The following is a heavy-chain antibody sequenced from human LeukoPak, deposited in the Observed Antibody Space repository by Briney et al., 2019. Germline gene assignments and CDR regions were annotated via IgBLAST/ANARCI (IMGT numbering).Heavy chain of an antibody. J-gene: IGHJ4*02. Sequence: GGSLRLSCAASGFTFSSYAMSWVRQAPGKGLEWVSAISGSGGSTYYADSVKGRFTISRDNSKNTLYLQMNSPRAEDTAVYYCAKDGRDSSGYRFDYWGQGTLVTVSS. CDR1: GFTFSSYA. V-gene: IGHV3-23*01. CDR2: ISGSGGST. D-gene: IGHD3-22*01. CDR3: AKDGRDSSGYRFDY.